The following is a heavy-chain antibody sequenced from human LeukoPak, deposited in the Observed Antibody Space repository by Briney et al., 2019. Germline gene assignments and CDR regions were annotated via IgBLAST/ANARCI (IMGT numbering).Heavy chain of an antibody. Sequence: PGGSLRLSCAASGFTFSSYSMNWVRQAPGKGLEWVSSISSSSSYIYYADSVKGRFTISRDNAKNSLYLQMNSLRAEDTAVYYCARVLSMITFGGGETNWFGPWGQGTLVTVSS. V-gene: IGHV3-21*01. CDR1: GFTFSSYS. D-gene: IGHD3-16*01. CDR3: ARVLSMITFGGGETNWFGP. J-gene: IGHJ5*02. CDR2: ISSSSSYI.